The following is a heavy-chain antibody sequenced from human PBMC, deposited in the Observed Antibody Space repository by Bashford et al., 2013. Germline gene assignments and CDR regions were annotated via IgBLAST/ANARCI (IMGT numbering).Heavy chain of an antibody. J-gene: IGHJ4*02. V-gene: IGHV3-23*03. Sequence: GSLRLSCAASGFIFSSYAMNWVRQAPGKGLEWVSIIYSGGSTYYADSVKGRFTISRDNSKNTLYLQMNSLRAEDTAVYYCASGYSYGYVDYWGQGTLVTVSS. D-gene: IGHD5-18*01. CDR2: IYSGGST. CDR1: GFIFSSYA. CDR3: ASGYSYGYVDY.